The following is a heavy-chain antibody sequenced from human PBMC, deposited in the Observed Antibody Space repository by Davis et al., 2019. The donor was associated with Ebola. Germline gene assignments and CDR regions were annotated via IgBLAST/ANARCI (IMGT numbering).Heavy chain of an antibody. V-gene: IGHV1-69*06. CDR2: IIPIFGTA. CDR1: GGTFSSYA. D-gene: IGHD4-23*01. J-gene: IGHJ4*02. Sequence: SVKVSCKASGGTFSSYAIGWVRQAPGQGLEWMGGIIPIFGTANYAQKFQGRVTITADKSTSTAYMELSSLRSEDTAVYYCARGSSHLRWYYFDYWGQGTLVTVSS. CDR3: ARGSSHLRWYYFDY.